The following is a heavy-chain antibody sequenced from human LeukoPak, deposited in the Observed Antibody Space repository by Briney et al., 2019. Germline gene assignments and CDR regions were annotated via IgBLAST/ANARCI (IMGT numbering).Heavy chain of an antibody. CDR1: GYTFTSYY. Sequence: ASVKVSCKASGYTFTSYYMHWVRQAPGQGLEWMGIINPSGGSTSYAQKFQGRVTMTRDMSTSTVYMELSSLRSEDTAVYYCARASYSSGWYDFRTYFDYWGQGTLVTVSS. CDR2: INPSGGST. J-gene: IGHJ4*02. V-gene: IGHV1-46*01. CDR3: ARASYSSGWYDFRTYFDY. D-gene: IGHD6-19*01.